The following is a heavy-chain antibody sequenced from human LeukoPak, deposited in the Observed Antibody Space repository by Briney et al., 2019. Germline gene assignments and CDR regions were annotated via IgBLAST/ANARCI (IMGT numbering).Heavy chain of an antibody. CDR1: GASITHYY. Sequence: SETLFLTCTVSGASITHYYWSWIRQPAGKGLEWIGRIYTSGSTNYNPSLKSRVTMSGDTSKNQFSLKLRSVTAADTAVYYCARIYGDKFDYWGQGTLVTVSS. CDR3: ARIYGDKFDY. V-gene: IGHV4-4*07. D-gene: IGHD4-17*01. CDR2: IYTSGST. J-gene: IGHJ4*02.